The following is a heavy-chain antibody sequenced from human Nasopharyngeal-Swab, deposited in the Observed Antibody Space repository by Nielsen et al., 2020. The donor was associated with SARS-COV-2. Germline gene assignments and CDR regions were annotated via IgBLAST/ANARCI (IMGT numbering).Heavy chain of an antibody. Sequence: VRQAPGKGLAWVSAISGSGGSTYYADSVKGRFTISRDNSKNTLYLQMNSLRAEDTAVYYCAKDGKRRGIAAAGTLYYYYGMDVWGQGTTVTVSS. D-gene: IGHD6-13*01. CDR2: ISGSGGST. CDR3: AKDGKRRGIAAAGTLYYYYGMDV. J-gene: IGHJ6*02. V-gene: IGHV3-23*01.